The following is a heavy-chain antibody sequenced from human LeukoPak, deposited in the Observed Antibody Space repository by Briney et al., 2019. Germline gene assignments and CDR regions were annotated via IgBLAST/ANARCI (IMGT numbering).Heavy chain of an antibody. CDR2: ISGSGGST. J-gene: IGHJ4*02. CDR1: GFTFSSYA. D-gene: IGHD4-17*01. Sequence: GGSLRLSCAASGFTFSSYAMSWVRQAPGKGLERVSAISGSGGSTYYADSVQGRFTISRDNSKNTLYLEMNSLRAKDTALYYCAKGRESATVTYYFDYWGQGTLVTVSS. CDR3: AKGRESATVTYYFDY. V-gene: IGHV3-23*01.